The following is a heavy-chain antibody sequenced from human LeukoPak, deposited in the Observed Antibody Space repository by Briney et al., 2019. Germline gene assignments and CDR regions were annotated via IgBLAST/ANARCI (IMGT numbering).Heavy chain of an antibody. D-gene: IGHD1-26*01. CDR1: GGSFSGYY. V-gene: IGHV4-34*01. J-gene: IGHJ4*02. Sequence: SETLSLTCAVYGGSFSGYYWSWIRQPPGKGLEWIGEINHSGSTNYNPSLKSRVIISVDTSKNQFSLKLSSVTAADTAVYYCARARTRELLDYWGQGTLVTVSS. CDR3: ARARTRELLDY. CDR2: INHSGST.